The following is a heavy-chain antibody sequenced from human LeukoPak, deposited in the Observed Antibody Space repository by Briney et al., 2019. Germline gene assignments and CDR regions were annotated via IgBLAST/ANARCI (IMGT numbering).Heavy chain of an antibody. CDR2: IKTDGSST. CDR3: ATFGVIVRNNYLDY. Sequence: GGSLRLSCTASGFAFSNFWMHWVRQAPGKGLVWVSRIKTDGSSTNYADSVKGRFTISRDNSKNTLYLQMSSLRAEDTAVYYCATFGVIVRNNYLDYWGQGALVAVSS. V-gene: IGHV3-74*01. CDR1: GFAFSNFW. D-gene: IGHD3-3*01. J-gene: IGHJ4*02.